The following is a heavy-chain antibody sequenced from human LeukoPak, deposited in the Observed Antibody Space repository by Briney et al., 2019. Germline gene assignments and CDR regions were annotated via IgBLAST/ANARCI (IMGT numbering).Heavy chain of an antibody. D-gene: IGHD3-22*01. V-gene: IGHV4-4*02. J-gene: IGHJ4*02. CDR2: IYHSGST. CDR3: ARIGDYTYYYDSSGYNYYFDY. Sequence: SETLSLTRAVSGGSISSSNWWSWVRQPPGKGLEWIGEIYHSGSTNYNPSLKSRVTISVDKSKNQFSLKLSSVTAADTAVYYCARIGDYTYYYDSSGYNYYFDYWGQGTLVTVSS. CDR1: GGSISSSNW.